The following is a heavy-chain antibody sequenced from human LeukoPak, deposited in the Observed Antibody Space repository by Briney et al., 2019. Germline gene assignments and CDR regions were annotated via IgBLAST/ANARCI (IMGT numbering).Heavy chain of an antibody. Sequence: PGGSLRLSCAASGFTFSSYAMHWVRQAPGKGLEWVAVISYDGSNKYYADSVKGRFTISRDNSKNTLYLQMNSLRAEDTAVYYCARDRGPSQYWGQGTLVTVSS. CDR3: ARDRGPSQY. V-gene: IGHV3-30-3*01. D-gene: IGHD3-10*01. CDR2: ISYDGSNK. CDR1: GFTFSSYA. J-gene: IGHJ4*02.